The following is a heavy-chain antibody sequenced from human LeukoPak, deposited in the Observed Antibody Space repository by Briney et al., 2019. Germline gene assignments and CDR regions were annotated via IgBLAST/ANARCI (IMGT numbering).Heavy chain of an antibody. D-gene: IGHD3-22*01. CDR1: GGSISSSSYY. Sequence: SETLSLTCTVSGGSISSSSYYWGWIRQPPGKGLEWIGSIYYSGSTYYNPSLKSRVTISVGTSKNQFSLKLSSVTAADTAVYYCASWHDSSGYYYPDAFDIWGQGTMVTVSS. V-gene: IGHV4-39*01. J-gene: IGHJ3*02. CDR2: IYYSGST. CDR3: ASWHDSSGYYYPDAFDI.